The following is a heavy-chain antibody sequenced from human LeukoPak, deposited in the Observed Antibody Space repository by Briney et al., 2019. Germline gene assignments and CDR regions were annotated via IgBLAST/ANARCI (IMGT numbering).Heavy chain of an antibody. CDR1: GGSISSYY. J-gene: IGHJ6*03. CDR3: ARGVPGHCRSTSCYTSPPYYYYMDV. D-gene: IGHD2-2*02. Sequence: SETLSLTCTVSGGSISSYYWSWIRQPAGKGLEWIGRIYTSGSTNYNPSLKSRVTMSVDTSKNQFSLKLSSVTAADTAVYYCARGVPGHCRSTSCYTSPPYYYYMDVWGKGTTVTVSS. CDR2: IYTSGST. V-gene: IGHV4-4*07.